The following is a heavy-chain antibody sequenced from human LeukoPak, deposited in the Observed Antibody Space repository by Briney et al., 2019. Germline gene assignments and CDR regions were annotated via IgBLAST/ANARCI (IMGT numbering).Heavy chain of an antibody. CDR3: ARVGAYNWNYICDC. V-gene: IGHV3-48*03. CDR1: GFTFSSYE. Sequence: GGSLRLSCAASGFTFSSYEMNWVRQAPGKGLEWVSYISSSGSTIYYADSVEGRFTISRDNAKNSLYLQMNSLRAEDTAVYYCARVGAYNWNYICDCWGQGTLVTVSS. J-gene: IGHJ4*02. D-gene: IGHD1-7*01. CDR2: ISSSGSTI.